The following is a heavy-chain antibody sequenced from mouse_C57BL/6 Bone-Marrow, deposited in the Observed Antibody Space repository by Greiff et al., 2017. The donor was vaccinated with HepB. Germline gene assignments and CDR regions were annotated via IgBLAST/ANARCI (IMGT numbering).Heavy chain of an antibody. Sequence: QVQLQQSGSELRSPGSSVKLSCKDFDSEVFPIAYMSWVRQKPGHGFEWIGGILPSIGRTIYGEKFEDKATLDADTLSNTAYLELNSLTSEDSAIYYCARSSYYYGSSYWYFDVWGTGTTVTVSS. V-gene: IGHV15-2*01. CDR2: ILPSIGRT. J-gene: IGHJ1*03. CDR3: ARSSYYYGSSYWYFDV. D-gene: IGHD1-1*01. CDR1: DSEVFPIAY.